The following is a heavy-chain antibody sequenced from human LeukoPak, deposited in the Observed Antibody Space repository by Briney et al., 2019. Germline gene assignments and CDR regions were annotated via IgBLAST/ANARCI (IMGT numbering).Heavy chain of an antibody. D-gene: IGHD3-22*01. CDR2: ISSSSSTI. J-gene: IGHJ4*02. CDR1: GFTFSSHS. Sequence: GGSLRLSCAASGFTFSSHSMNWVRQAPGKGLEWVSYISSSSSTIYYADSVKGRFTISRDNAKNSLYLQMNSLRAEDTAVYYCAREAYYYEDWGQGTLVTVSS. CDR3: AREAYYYED. V-gene: IGHV3-48*01.